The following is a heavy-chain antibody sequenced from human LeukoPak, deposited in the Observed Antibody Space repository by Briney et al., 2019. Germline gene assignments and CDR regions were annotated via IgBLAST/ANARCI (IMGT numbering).Heavy chain of an antibody. CDR1: GFTFSNSG. D-gene: IGHD6-13*01. CDR2: IRYDGSNT. CDR3: AKNPGYSSTWYLLDC. V-gene: IGHV3-30*02. Sequence: GGSLRLSCAASGFTFSNSGMHWVRQAPGMGLEWVAFIRYDGSNTYYADSVRGRFTISRDNSKNTLYLQMNSLRTGDTAVYYCAKNPGYSSTWYLLDCRGQGTLVTVSS. J-gene: IGHJ4*02.